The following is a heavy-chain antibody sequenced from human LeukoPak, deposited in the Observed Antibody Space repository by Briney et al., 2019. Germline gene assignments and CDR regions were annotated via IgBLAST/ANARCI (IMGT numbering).Heavy chain of an antibody. J-gene: IGHJ6*02. D-gene: IGHD6-6*01. V-gene: IGHV3-30-3*01. CDR2: ISYDGSNK. CDR3: ARDFLVEYSRMGDGMDV. Sequence: PGGSLRLSCAASGFTFSSYAMHWVRQAPGKGLEWVAVISYDGSNKYYADSVKGRFTISRDNSKNTLYLQMNSLRAEDTAVYYCARDFLVEYSRMGDGMDVWGQGTTVTVSS. CDR1: GFTFSSYA.